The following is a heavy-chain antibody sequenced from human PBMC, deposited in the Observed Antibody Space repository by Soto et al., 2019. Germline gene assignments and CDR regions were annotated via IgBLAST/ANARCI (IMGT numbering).Heavy chain of an antibody. CDR2: INHSGVT. CDR3: ARDLWGYCGTDCYPLDV. D-gene: IGHD2-21*02. J-gene: IGHJ6*02. CDR1: GGSFGGYY. Sequence: SETLSLTCAVYGGSFGGYYWSWIRQPPGKGLEWIGEINHSGVTNYKPSLKRRVTISVDTSKNQFSLQLKSVTAADTALYYCARDLWGYCGTDCYPLDVWGQGTTVTVSS. V-gene: IGHV4-34*01.